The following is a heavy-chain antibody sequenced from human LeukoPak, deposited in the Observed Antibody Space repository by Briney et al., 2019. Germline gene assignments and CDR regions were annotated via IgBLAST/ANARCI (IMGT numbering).Heavy chain of an antibody. Sequence: SETLSLTCTVSGGSISSYYWSWIRQPAGKGLEWIGRIYTSGSTNYNPSLKSRVTMSVDTSKNQFSLKLSSVTAADTAVYYCARVRGSGSRYYYYYMDVWGKGTTVTISS. CDR3: ARVRGSGSRYYYYYMDV. J-gene: IGHJ6*03. V-gene: IGHV4-4*07. CDR2: IYTSGST. D-gene: IGHD3-10*01. CDR1: GGSISSYY.